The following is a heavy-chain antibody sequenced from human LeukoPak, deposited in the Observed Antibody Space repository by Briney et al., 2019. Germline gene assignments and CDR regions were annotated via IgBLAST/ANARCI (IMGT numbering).Heavy chain of an antibody. CDR3: ARVASTVTTRASNAFDI. CDR2: ISSSSSYI. V-gene: IGHV3-21*01. D-gene: IGHD4-17*01. J-gene: IGHJ3*02. CDR1: GFTFSSYS. Sequence: GGSLRLSCAASGFTFSSYSMNWVRQAPGKGLEWVSSISSSSSYIYYADSVKGRFTISRDNAKNSLYLQMNSLRAEDTAVYYCARVASTVTTRASNAFDIWGQGTMVTVSS.